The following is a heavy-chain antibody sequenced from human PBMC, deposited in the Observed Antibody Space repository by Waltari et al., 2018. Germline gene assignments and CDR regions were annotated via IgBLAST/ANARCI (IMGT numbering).Heavy chain of an antibody. CDR3: ARVPTTVPYWYFDL. J-gene: IGHJ2*01. CDR2: INAGNGNT. V-gene: IGHV1-3*01. CDR1: GYTFTSYA. D-gene: IGHD4-4*01. Sequence: QVQLVQSGAEVKKPGASVKVSCKASGYTFTSYAMHWVRQAPGQRLEWMGWINAGNGNTKDSQKFQGRVTITRDTSASTAYMELSSLRSEDTAVYYCARVPTTVPYWYFDLWGRGTLVTVSS.